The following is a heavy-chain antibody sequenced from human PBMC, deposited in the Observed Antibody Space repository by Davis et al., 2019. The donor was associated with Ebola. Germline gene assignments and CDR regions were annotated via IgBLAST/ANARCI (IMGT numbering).Heavy chain of an antibody. CDR3: ARAAESGYDYGFY. V-gene: IGHV1-58*01. Sequence: SVKVSCKASGFTFTSSAVQWVRQARGQRLEWIGWIVVGSGNTNYAQKFQERVTITRDMSTSTAYMELSSLRSEDTAVYYCARAAESGYDYGFYWGQGTLVTVSS. D-gene: IGHD5-12*01. CDR1: GFTFTSSA. J-gene: IGHJ4*02. CDR2: IVVGSGNT.